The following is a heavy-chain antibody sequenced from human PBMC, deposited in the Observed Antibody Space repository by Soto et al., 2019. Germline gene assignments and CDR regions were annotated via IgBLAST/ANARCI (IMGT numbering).Heavy chain of an antibody. CDR2: IIPLFGTA. D-gene: IGHD6-13*01. Sequence: QVQLVQSGAEVKKPGSSVKVSCKASGGTFSSYAISWVRQAPGQGLEWMGGIIPLFGTANYAQKFQGRVTITADKSTSTAYMELSIMRSEDTAVYYCARGEPAAAGTFYFAYWGQGTLVTVSS. V-gene: IGHV1-69*06. CDR3: ARGEPAAAGTFYFAY. J-gene: IGHJ4*02. CDR1: GGTFSSYA.